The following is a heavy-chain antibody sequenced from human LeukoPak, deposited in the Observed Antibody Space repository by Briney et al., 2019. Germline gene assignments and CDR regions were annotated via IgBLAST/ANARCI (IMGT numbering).Heavy chain of an antibody. V-gene: IGHV3-23*01. Sequence: GGSLRLSCAASGFTFSSSAMSWVRQAPGKGLEWVSAISDGGSRTYYADSVKGRFTISRDNSNNTLYLQMNSLRAEDTAVYYCAEGALSSYFDFWGLGTLVTVSS. J-gene: IGHJ4*02. CDR2: ISDGGSRT. CDR3: AEGALSSYFDF. D-gene: IGHD3-10*01. CDR1: GFTFSSSA.